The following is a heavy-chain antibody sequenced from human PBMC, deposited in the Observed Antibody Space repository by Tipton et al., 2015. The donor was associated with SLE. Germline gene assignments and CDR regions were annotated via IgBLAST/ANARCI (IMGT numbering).Heavy chain of an antibody. D-gene: IGHD2-2*01. CDR3: ARRQSSSWSHFDY. Sequence: KELELIGHISCRGASLKGRISMSIDTSKNQFSLILNSVTAADTAVYYCARRQSSSWSHFDYWGQGILVAVSS. V-gene: IGHV4-4*07. CDR2: ISCRGA. J-gene: IGHJ4*02.